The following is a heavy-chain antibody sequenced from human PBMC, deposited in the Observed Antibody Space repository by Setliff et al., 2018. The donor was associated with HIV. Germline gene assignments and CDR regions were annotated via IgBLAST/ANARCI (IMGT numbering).Heavy chain of an antibody. V-gene: IGHV1-18*01. CDR2: ISAYNGNT. Sequence: ASVKVSCKASGYTFTSFGISWVRQAPGQGLEWMGRISAYNGNTDHAQRLQGRVTMTTDTSTRTAYMELRSLRSDDTAVYYCARAAVAGPWRKLDYWGQGTLFTVSS. CDR1: GYTFTSFG. CDR3: ARAAVAGPWRKLDY. D-gene: IGHD6-19*01. J-gene: IGHJ4*02.